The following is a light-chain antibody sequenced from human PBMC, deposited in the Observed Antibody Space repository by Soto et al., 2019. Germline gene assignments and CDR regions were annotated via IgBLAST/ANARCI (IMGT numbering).Light chain of an antibody. Sequence: QSALTQPASVSGSPGRSITIPCTGTISDVGGYNYVSWYQQHPGRAPKLMIYEVTNRPSGVSNRFSGSKSGNTASLTISGLQAEDEADHYCSSYTSSSTQVFGSGTKVTVL. CDR3: SSYTSSSTQV. CDR1: ISDVGGYNY. CDR2: EVT. J-gene: IGLJ1*01. V-gene: IGLV2-14*03.